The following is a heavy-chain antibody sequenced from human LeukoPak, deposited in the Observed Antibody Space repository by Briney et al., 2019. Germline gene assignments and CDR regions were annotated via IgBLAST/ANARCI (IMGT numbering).Heavy chain of an antibody. V-gene: IGHV4-39*01. Sequence: PSETLSLTCTVSGGSISSSSYYWGWIRPAPGEGLEWIGSIYYSGSTYYNPSLKSRVTISVDTSKNQFSLKLSSVTAADTAVYYCARHSRLASSSVTDWGQGTLVTVSS. CDR2: IYYSGST. D-gene: IGHD2-21*02. J-gene: IGHJ4*02. CDR1: GGSISSSSYY. CDR3: ARHSRLASSSVTD.